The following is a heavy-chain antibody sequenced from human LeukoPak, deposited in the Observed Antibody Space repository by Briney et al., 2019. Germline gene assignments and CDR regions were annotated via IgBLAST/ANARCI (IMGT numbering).Heavy chain of an antibody. CDR3: ARVGRVTQYADDY. V-gene: IGHV3-7*01. Sequence: PGGSLRLSCAASGFTFNTYTLNWVRQAPGKGLEWVATIKQDGSEKYYVDSVKGRFTISRDNAKNSLYLQMNSLRAEDTAVYYCARVGRVTQYADDYWGRGTLVTVSS. D-gene: IGHD5-18*01. J-gene: IGHJ4*02. CDR2: IKQDGSEK. CDR1: GFTFNTYT.